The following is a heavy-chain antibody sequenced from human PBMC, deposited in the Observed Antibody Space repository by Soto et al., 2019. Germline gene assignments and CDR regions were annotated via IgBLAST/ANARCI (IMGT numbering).Heavy chain of an antibody. Sequence: QVQLQESGPGLVEPSQTLSLTCTVSGGSISGEGYYWSWIRQCSGRGLEWIGYIHYSGSTYSNPSLKSRVTISVDTSKTQFFLKLTSVTAADTAVYYCARAWTATAGWANWFDRWGQGTLVTVSS. CDR3: ARAWTATAGWANWFDR. V-gene: IGHV4-31*03. J-gene: IGHJ5*02. CDR1: GGSISGEGYY. D-gene: IGHD6-13*01. CDR2: IHYSGST.